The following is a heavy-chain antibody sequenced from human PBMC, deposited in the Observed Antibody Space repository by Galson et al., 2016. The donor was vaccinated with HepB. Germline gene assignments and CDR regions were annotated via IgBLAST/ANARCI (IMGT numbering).Heavy chain of an antibody. J-gene: IGHJ5*02. Sequence: SVKVSCKASGYTFSKYAMHWVRQAPGQGLEWMGWMNPNSGNTGYAQKFQGRVTMTSDTSISTAYLELNSLTSEDAAVYYCAREIGWFDPWGQGTLVTVSS. CDR1: GYTFSKYA. CDR2: MNPNSGNT. CDR3: AREIGWFDP. V-gene: IGHV1-8*01.